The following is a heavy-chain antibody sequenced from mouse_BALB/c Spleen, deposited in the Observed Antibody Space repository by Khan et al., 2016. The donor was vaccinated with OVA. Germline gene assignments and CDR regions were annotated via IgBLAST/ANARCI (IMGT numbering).Heavy chain of an antibody. V-gene: IGHV2-2*02. CDR2: IWSAGST. Sequence: VQLQESGPGLVQPSQSLSITCTVSGFSLTNYSVHWVRQSPGKGLEWLGVIWSAGSTDYNAAFISRLTIRKDNSRSQVFFKMNSLQPNDTAIDYGARRGYDYGRGALFAYWGQGTLVTVSA. CDR3: ARRGYDYGRGALFAY. CDR1: GFSLTNYS. J-gene: IGHJ3*01. D-gene: IGHD2-4*01.